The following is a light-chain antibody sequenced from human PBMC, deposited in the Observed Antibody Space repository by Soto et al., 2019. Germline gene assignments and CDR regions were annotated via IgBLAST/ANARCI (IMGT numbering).Light chain of an antibody. V-gene: IGLV3-21*02. CDR1: NIGRKR. CDR2: DDS. J-gene: IGLJ2*01. Sequence: SYELTQPPSVSVAPGQTARITCGGNNIGRKRVHWYQQKPGQAPVLVVYDDSDRPSGIPERFSGSNSGNTATLTISRVEAGDEADYYCQVWDSSSDHPVFGGGTKLTVL. CDR3: QVWDSSSDHPV.